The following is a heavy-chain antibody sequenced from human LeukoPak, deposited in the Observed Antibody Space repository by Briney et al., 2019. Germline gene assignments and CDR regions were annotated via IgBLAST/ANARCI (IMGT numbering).Heavy chain of an antibody. CDR2: MQQDGSEK. V-gene: IGHV3-7*01. Sequence: AGGSLRLSCAASGFTFSSYWMSCVRQAPGEGLEWVANMQQDGSEKYYVDSVKGRFTISRDNAKNSLYLQMNSLRAEDTAVYYCARDNGRKDDYWGQGTLVTVSS. CDR1: GFTFSSYW. D-gene: IGHD2-8*01. CDR3: ARDNGRKDDY. J-gene: IGHJ4*02.